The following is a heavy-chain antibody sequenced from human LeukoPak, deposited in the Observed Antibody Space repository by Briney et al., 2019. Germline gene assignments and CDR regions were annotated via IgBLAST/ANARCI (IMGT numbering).Heavy chain of an antibody. V-gene: IGHV1-18*01. CDR2: ISAYNGNT. D-gene: IGHD6-6*01. J-gene: IGHJ6*03. CDR1: GYTFTSYD. CDR3: ARDLEYSSSSPSYMDV. Sequence: GASVKVSCKASGYTFTSYDINWVRQAPGQGLEWMGWISAYNGNTNYAQKLQGRVTMTTDTSTSTAYMELRSLRSDDTAVYYCARDLEYSSSSPSYMDVWGKGTTVTVSS.